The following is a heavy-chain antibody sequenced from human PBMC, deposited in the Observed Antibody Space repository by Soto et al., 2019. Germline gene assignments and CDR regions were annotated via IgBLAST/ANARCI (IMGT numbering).Heavy chain of an antibody. CDR1: GGSISSYY. Sequence: KTSETLSLTCTVSGGSISSYYWSWIRQPPGKGLEWIGYIYYSGSTNYNPSLKSRVTISVDTSKNQFSLKLSSVTAADTAVYYCARYPWAREFDYWGQGTLVTVSS. V-gene: IGHV4-59*01. CDR2: IYYSGST. J-gene: IGHJ4*02. D-gene: IGHD1-26*01. CDR3: ARYPWAREFDY.